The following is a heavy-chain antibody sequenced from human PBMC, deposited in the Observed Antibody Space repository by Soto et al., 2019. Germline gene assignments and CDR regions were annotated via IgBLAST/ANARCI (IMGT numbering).Heavy chain of an antibody. CDR3: AKERMETVTTWDWYFDL. J-gene: IGHJ2*01. D-gene: IGHD4-17*01. CDR1: GFTFSSYG. V-gene: IGHV3-30*18. CDR2: ISYDGSNK. Sequence: QVQLVESGGGVVQPGRSLRLSCAASGFTFSSYGMHWVRQAPGKGLEWVAVISYDGSNKYYADSVKGRFTISRDNSKNTLYLQMNSRRAEDTAVYYCAKERMETVTTWDWYFDLWGRGTLVTVSS.